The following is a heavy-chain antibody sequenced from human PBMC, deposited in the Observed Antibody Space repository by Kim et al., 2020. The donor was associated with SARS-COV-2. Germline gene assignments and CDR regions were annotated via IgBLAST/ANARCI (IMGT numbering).Heavy chain of an antibody. CDR1: GFSLSTSGMC. CDR3: ARIHRDSGGYRKIDV. D-gene: IGHD3-22*01. Sequence: SGPTLVNPTQTLTLTCTFSGFSLSTSGMCVTWIRQPPGKALEWLAMIDWDGDKHYTTSLRSRLTISKDISKNQVVLTMTNMDPMDTATFYCARIHRDSGGYRKIDVWGRGTLVTVSS. J-gene: IGHJ4*02. V-gene: IGHV2-70*01. CDR2: IDWDGDK.